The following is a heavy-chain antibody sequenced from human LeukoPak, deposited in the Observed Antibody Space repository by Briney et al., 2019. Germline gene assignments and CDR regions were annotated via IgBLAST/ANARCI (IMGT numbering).Heavy chain of an antibody. D-gene: IGHD2-21*02. CDR2: IRNKANSYTT. Sequence: GGSLRLSCAASGFTFSDHYMDWVRQAPGKGLEWVGRIRNKANSYTTEYAASVKGRFTISRDDSKNSLYLQMNSLKTDDTAVYYCAMYCGGDCYALDYWGQGTLVTVSS. CDR1: GFTFSDHY. CDR3: AMYCGGDCYALDY. J-gene: IGHJ4*02. V-gene: IGHV3-72*01.